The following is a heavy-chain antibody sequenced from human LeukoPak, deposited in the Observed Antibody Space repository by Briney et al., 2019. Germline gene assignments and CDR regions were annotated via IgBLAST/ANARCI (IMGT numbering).Heavy chain of an antibody. CDR1: GGTFSSYA. D-gene: IGHD3-22*01. CDR3: ARVAGPDFAYDSSGYPTDWFDP. J-gene: IGHJ5*02. V-gene: IGHV1-69*05. CDR2: IIPIFGTA. Sequence: GSSVKVSCKASGGTFSSYAISWVRQAPGQGLEWMGGIIPIFGTANYAQKFQGRVTITTDESTSTAYMELSSLRSEDTAVYYCARVAGPDFAYDSSGYPTDWFDPWGREPWSPSPQ.